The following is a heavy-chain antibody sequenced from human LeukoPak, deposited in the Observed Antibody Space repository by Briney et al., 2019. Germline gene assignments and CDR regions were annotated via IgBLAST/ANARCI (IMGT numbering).Heavy chain of an antibody. CDR2: ISGSNGST. Sequence: PGGSLRLSCAASGFTFSNYPMNWVRQAPGKGLEWVSLISGSNGSTYYADSAKGRLSISRENSKKTVYLQMKSLRVEDTAVYYCATGPVSAMVRATTLDYWGQGTLVTVSS. D-gene: IGHD4/OR15-4a*01. V-gene: IGHV3-23*01. CDR3: ATGPVSAMVRATTLDY. J-gene: IGHJ4*02. CDR1: GFTFSNYP.